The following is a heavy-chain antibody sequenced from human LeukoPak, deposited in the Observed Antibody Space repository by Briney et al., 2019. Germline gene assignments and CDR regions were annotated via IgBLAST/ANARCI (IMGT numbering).Heavy chain of an antibody. CDR2: IKQDGSEK. V-gene: IGHV3-7*01. Sequence: GRSLRLSCAASGFTFSSYWMSWVRQAPGKGLEWVTNIKQDGSEKYYVDSVKGRFTISRDNAKNSLYLQMNSLRAEDAAVYYCARPGLSPYSIKWLSMYYFDYWGQGTLVTVSP. CDR1: GFTFSSYW. D-gene: IGHD3-22*01. J-gene: IGHJ4*02. CDR3: ARPGLSPYSIKWLSMYYFDY.